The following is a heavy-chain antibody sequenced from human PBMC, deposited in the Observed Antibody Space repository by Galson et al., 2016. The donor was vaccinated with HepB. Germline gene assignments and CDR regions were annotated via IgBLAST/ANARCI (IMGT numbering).Heavy chain of an antibody. CDR3: ARRYSSGWYVYFDY. V-gene: IGHV1-18*04. Sequence: SVKVSCKASGSTFTTYAITWVRQAPGQGLEWMGWINPYNGNIKYAQKVQGRVTMTTDTSTSTAYMELRSLRFDDTAVYYCARRYSSGWYVYFDYWGQGTLVTVSS. J-gene: IGHJ4*02. D-gene: IGHD6-19*01. CDR2: INPYNGNI. CDR1: GSTFTTYA.